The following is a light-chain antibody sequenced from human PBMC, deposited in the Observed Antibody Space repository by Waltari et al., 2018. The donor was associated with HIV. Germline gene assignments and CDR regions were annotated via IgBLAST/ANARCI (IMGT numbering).Light chain of an antibody. Sequence: QPVLTPPPSASLSLGVSVTLTCPLHRDHRNYTVHVPPATPGRGPRFVMRVGTGEIVGSKGDGIPDRFSVLGSGLNRYLTIKNIQEEDESDYYCGADHGSGSNFFYVFGTGTKVTVL. V-gene: IGLV9-49*01. CDR1: RDHRNYT. J-gene: IGLJ1*01. CDR2: VGTGEIVG. CDR3: GADHGSGSNFFYV.